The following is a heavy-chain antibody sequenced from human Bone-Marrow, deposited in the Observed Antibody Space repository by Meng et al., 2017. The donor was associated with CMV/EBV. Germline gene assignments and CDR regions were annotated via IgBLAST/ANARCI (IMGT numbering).Heavy chain of an antibody. D-gene: IGHD3/OR15-3a*01. J-gene: IGHJ6*02. CDR2: IIPILGIA. CDR1: GGTFSSYA. CDR3: ARDPLQGLTNYYYGMDV. Sequence: SVKVSCKASGGTFSSYAISWVRQAPGQGLEWMGGIIPILGIANYAQKFQGRVTITADESTSTAYMELSSLRSEDTAVYYCARDPLQGLTNYYYGMDVWGQGTTVTVSS. V-gene: IGHV1-69*10.